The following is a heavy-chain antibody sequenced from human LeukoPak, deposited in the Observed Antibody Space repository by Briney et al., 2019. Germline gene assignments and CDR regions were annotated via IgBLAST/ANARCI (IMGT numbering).Heavy chain of an antibody. CDR3: ASNYGSGSYSRY. CDR1: GFTFSSYS. Sequence: GGSLRLSCAASGFTFSSYSMNWVRQAPGKGLEWVSSISSSSSYIYYADSVKGRFTISRDNAKNSLYLQMNSLRAEDTAVYYCASNYGSGSYSRYWGPGTLVTVSS. J-gene: IGHJ4*02. D-gene: IGHD3-10*01. V-gene: IGHV3-21*01. CDR2: ISSSSSYI.